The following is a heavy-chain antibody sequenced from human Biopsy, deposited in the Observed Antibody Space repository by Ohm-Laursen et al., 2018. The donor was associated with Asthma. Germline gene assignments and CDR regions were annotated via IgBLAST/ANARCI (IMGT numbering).Heavy chain of an antibody. J-gene: IGHJ5*02. CDR2: VYYSGTS. D-gene: IGHD6-25*01. CDR3: ARHWSGSGWQDMYNYFDP. V-gene: IGHV4-39*01. Sequence: PSDTLSLTCSVSGDSISTTNYWSWIRQPPGKRLEWIGSVYYSGTSYYNPSLKGRLTISVDTSKNQFSLNLGSVTAADTAVYYCARHWSGSGWQDMYNYFDPWGRGTLVTVSS. CDR1: GDSISTTNY.